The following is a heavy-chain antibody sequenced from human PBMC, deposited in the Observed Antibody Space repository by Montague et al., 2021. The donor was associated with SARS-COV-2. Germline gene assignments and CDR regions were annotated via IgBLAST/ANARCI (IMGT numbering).Heavy chain of an antibody. CDR1: GASMSGSY. J-gene: IGHJ4*02. D-gene: IGHD3-16*01. CDR3: VREGRSCAYAMDY. Sequence: SETLSLTCTVSGASMSGSYWGWVRQPPGKGPEWIGNIYSSGSTHYNPSLKSRVTISVDTSKSQFSLRLTSVTAADTAVYYCVREGRSCAYAMDYWGQGTLVTVSS. V-gene: IGHV4-59*01. CDR2: IYSSGST.